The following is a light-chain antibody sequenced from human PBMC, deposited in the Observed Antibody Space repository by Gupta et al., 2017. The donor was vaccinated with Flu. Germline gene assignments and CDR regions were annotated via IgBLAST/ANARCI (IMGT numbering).Light chain of an antibody. Sequence: VTISCTRSSGSIASNYVQWYQQRPGSSPTTVIYEDNQRPSGVPDRFSGSIDSSSNSASLTISGLKTEDEADYYCQSYDSSNHQVFGGGTKLNVL. CDR1: SGSIASNY. V-gene: IGLV6-57*01. CDR2: EDN. J-gene: IGLJ3*02. CDR3: QSYDSSNHQV.